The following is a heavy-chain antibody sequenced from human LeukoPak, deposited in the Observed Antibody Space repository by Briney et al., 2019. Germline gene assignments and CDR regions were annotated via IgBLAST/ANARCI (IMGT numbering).Heavy chain of an antibody. J-gene: IGHJ5*02. Sequence: ASVKVSCKASGYTFTSYDINWVRQATGQGLEWMGWMNPNSGNTGYAQKFQGRVTTTRNTSISTAYMELSSLRSEDTAVYYCARMYWHTYFDPWGQGTLVTVSS. CDR2: MNPNSGNT. V-gene: IGHV1-8*01. CDR1: GYTFTSYD. CDR3: ARMYWHTYFDP. D-gene: IGHD2-8*02.